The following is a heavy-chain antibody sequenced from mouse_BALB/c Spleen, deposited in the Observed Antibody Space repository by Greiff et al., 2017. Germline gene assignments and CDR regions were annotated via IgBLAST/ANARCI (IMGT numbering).Heavy chain of an antibody. V-gene: IGHV5-17*02. CDR2: ISSGSSTI. J-gene: IGHJ3*01. D-gene: IGHD1-1*01. CDR3: ARIRLLPFAY. Sequence: EVKLVESGGGLVQPGGSRKLSCAASGFTFSSFGMHWVRQAPEKGLEWVAYISSGSSTIYYADTVKGRFTISRDNPKNTLFLQMTSLRSEDTAMYYCARIRLLPFAYWGQGTLVTVSA. CDR1: GFTFSSFG.